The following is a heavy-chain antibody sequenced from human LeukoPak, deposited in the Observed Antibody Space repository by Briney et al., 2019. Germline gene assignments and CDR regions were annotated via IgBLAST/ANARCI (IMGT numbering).Heavy chain of an antibody. Sequence: SETLSLTCTVSGVSFSSYYWSWIRQPPGKGLEWIVYIYYSGTTNYNPSLKSRATITVDTSNNQFSRKLSSVTAAATAVYYWARGGDSRSWNANKFDYWGQGTLVTVSS. D-gene: IGHD6-13*01. CDR3: ARGGDSRSWNANKFDY. J-gene: IGHJ4*02. CDR1: GVSFSSYY. CDR2: IYYSGTT. V-gene: IGHV4-59*01.